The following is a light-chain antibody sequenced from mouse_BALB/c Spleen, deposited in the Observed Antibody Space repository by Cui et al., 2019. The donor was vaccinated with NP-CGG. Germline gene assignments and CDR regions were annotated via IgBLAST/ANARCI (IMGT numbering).Light chain of an antibody. CDR2: GTN. V-gene: IGLV1*01. J-gene: IGLJ1*01. CDR3: ALWYSNHWV. CDR1: TGAVTTSNY. Sequence: QAVVTQASALTTSPGETVTLTCRSSTGAVTTSNYANWVQEKPAHLFTGLIGGTNNRAPGVPARFSGSLIGDRAALTITGAHTEDEAIYFCALWYSNHWVFGGGTKLTVL.